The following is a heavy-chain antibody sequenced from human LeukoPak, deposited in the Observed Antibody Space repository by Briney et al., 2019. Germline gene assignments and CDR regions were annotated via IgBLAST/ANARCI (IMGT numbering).Heavy chain of an antibody. J-gene: IGHJ5*02. D-gene: IGHD3-3*01. CDR1: GGSISSYY. Sequence: SETLSLTCTVSGGSISSYYWSWIRQPAGKGLEWIGRIYISGSTNYNPSLKSRVTMSVDTSKNQFSLKLSSVTAADTAVYYCARETAAYYDFWSGPRGFDPWGQGTLVTVSS. CDR3: ARETAAYYDFWSGPRGFDP. CDR2: IYISGST. V-gene: IGHV4-4*07.